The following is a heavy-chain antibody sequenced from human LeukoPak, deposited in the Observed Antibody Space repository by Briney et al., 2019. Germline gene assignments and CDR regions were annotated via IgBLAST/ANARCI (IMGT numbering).Heavy chain of an antibody. Sequence: ASVKVSCKASGYTFSSYGISWVRQAPGQGLEWMGWINPNSGGTNYAQKFQGRVTMTRDTSISAAYMELSRLGSDDTAVYYCARGGAGEGYCSSSSCYGHDYWGQGTLVTVSS. CDR2: INPNSGGT. J-gene: IGHJ4*02. CDR1: GYTFSSYG. D-gene: IGHD2-15*01. V-gene: IGHV1-2*02. CDR3: ARGGAGEGYCSSSSCYGHDY.